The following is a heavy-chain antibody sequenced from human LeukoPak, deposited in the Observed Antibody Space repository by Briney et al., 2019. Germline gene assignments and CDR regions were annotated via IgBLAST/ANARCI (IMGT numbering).Heavy chain of an antibody. J-gene: IGHJ4*02. V-gene: IGHV1-24*01. CDR1: GYKLLELS. Sequence: GASVKVSCKVSGYKLLELSMHWVRQAPGKGLEWMGGFDPEESDTVSPQKFQGGVTMTEDTSTDTAYMELSSLRSEDTAVYYCATSVDGLVTIRTYFELWGQGTPVTVSS. D-gene: IGHD4-23*01. CDR3: ATSVDGLVTIRTYFEL. CDR2: FDPEESDT.